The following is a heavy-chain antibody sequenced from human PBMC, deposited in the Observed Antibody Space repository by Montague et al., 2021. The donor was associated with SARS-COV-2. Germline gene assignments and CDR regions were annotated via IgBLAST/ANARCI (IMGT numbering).Heavy chain of an antibody. CDR2: ISYDGSNK. CDR1: GFTFSSYA. D-gene: IGHD3-10*01. CDR3: ARDREITMVRGAPLYGMDV. Sequence: SLRLSSAASGFTFSSYAMHWVRQAPGKGLEWVAVISYDGSNKYYADSVKGRFTISRDNSKNTLYLQMNSLRAEDTAVYYCARDREITMVRGAPLYGMDVWGPGTTVTVSS. V-gene: IGHV3-30-3*01. J-gene: IGHJ6*02.